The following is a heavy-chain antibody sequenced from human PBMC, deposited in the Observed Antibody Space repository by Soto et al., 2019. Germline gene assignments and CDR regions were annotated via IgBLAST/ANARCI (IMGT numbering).Heavy chain of an antibody. V-gene: IGHV3-72*01. CDR1: GFPFDDFA. J-gene: IGHJ6*02. CDR2: TRNKANSYTT. D-gene: IGHD3-3*01. Sequence: GGSLRLSCTGSGFPFDDFAINWVRQAPGKGLEWVGRTRNKANSYTTEYAASVKGRFTISRDDSKNSLYLQMNSLKTEDTAVYYCAREKIVVVPAAPYYDFWSGYEYYYYYYGMDVWGQGTTVTVSS. CDR3: AREKIVVVPAAPYYDFWSGYEYYYYYYGMDV.